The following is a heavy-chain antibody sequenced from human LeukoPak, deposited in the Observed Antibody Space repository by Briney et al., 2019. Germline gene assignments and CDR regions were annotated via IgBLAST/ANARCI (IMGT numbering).Heavy chain of an antibody. J-gene: IGHJ6*04. CDR2: ISSSGSTI. CDR3: ARVSKYYDILTTYGMDV. CDR1: GFTFSSYE. Sequence: GGFLRLSCAASGFTFSSYEMNWVRQAPGKGLEWVSYISSSGSTIYYADSVKGRFTISRDNAKNSLYLQMSSLRAEDTAVYYCARVSKYYDILTTYGMDVWGKGTTVTVSS. V-gene: IGHV3-48*03. D-gene: IGHD3-9*01.